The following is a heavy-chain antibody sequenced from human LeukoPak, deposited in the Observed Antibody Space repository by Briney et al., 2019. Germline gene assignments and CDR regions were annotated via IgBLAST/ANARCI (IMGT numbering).Heavy chain of an antibody. V-gene: IGHV3-53*01. J-gene: IGHJ4*02. Sequence: GSLILPWSASRFTVCSNYMSWVRHAPGEGLEWVPVIYSGGSTYYADSVKGRVTISRDNYKNTLYLQMNSLRAEDTGVYYCASKQGDYSGEGTLVTVSS. CDR1: RFTVCSNY. CDR3: ASKQGDY. CDR2: IYSGGST.